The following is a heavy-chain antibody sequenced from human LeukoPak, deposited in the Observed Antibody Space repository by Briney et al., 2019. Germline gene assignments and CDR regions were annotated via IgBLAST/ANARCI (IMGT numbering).Heavy chain of an antibody. CDR2: ISYDGSNK. CDR1: GFTFSSYA. D-gene: IGHD3-22*01. V-gene: IGHV3-30-3*01. Sequence: GRSLRLSCAASGFTFSSYAMHWVRQAPGKGLEWVAVISYDGSNKYYADSVRGRFTISRDNAKSSLYLQMNSLRAEDTAVYYCARSHKYDSSGLPDSHWGQGILVTVSS. CDR3: ARSHKYDSSGLPDSH. J-gene: IGHJ4*02.